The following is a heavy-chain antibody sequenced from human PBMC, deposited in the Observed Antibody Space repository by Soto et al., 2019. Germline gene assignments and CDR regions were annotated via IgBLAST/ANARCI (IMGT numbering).Heavy chain of an antibody. CDR2: IVVGSGNT. CDR1: GFTFSSSA. CDR3: AAVSENYGSGLYRSTPFDY. Sequence: QMQLVQSGPEVKKPGTSVKVSCKASGFTFSSSAVQWVRQARGQRLEWIGWIVVGSGNTNYAQKFHERVTITRDMSTSPAYMELSSLGSEDTAVYYCAAVSENYGSGLYRSTPFDYWGQGTPVTVAS. V-gene: IGHV1-58*01. D-gene: IGHD3-10*01. J-gene: IGHJ4*02.